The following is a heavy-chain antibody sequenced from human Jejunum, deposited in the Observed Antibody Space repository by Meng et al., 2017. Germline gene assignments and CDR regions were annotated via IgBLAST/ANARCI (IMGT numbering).Heavy chain of an antibody. J-gene: IGHJ6*02. D-gene: IGHD2/OR15-2a*01. CDR3: ARAHLEYSASLGDYYYFGFDV. CDR1: GGSIRSHY. V-gene: IGHV4-59*11. Sequence: SETLSLTCSVSGGSIRSHYWSWIRQPPGKGLEWVGHIYYSGDTNYSPSLKSRVTISLDTSKNQFSLKLSSVTAADTAVYYCARAHLEYSASLGDYYYFGFDVWGPGTTVTVSS. CDR2: IYYSGDT.